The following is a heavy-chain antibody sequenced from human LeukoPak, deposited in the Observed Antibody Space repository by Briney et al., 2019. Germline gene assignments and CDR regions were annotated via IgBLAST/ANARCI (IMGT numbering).Heavy chain of an antibody. CDR1: GFTSSSFW. V-gene: IGHV3-7*03. CDR2: IKEDGSQK. Sequence: GGSLRLSCAASGFTSSSFWMTWVRQAPGKGLEWVANIKEDGSQKYYVDSVKGRFTISRDNAKNSLFLQTNSLRVDDTAVYYCARDSGWFRFDYWGQGTLVTVSS. CDR3: ARDSGWFRFDY. J-gene: IGHJ4*02. D-gene: IGHD6-19*01.